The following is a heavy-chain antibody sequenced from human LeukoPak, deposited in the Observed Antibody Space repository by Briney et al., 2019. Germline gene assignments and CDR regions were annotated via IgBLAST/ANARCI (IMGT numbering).Heavy chain of an antibody. J-gene: IGHJ4*02. CDR1: GYTFTSYG. CDR2: ISAYNGNT. V-gene: IGHV1-18*01. D-gene: IGHD3-16*02. Sequence: ASVQVSCKASGYTFTSYGISWVRQAPGQGLEWMGWISAYNGNTNYAQKLQGRVTMTTDTSTSTAYMELRSLRSDDTAVYYCARAYDYVWGCYRYCSFDYWGKGTLVTVSS. CDR3: ARAYDYVWGCYRYCSFDY.